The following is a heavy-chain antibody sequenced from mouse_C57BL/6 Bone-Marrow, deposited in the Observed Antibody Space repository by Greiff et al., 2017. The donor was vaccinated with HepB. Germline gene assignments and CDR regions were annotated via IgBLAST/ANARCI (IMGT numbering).Heavy chain of an antibody. CDR2: IYPRSGNT. V-gene: IGHV1-81*01. D-gene: IGHD1-1*01. Sequence: VQRVESGAELARPGASVKLSCKASGYTFTSYGISWVKQRPGQGLEWIGEIYPRSGNTSYNEKFKGKATLTADKSSSTAYMELRSLTSEDSAVYFCAREGITTVVATGRFDYWGQGTTLTVSS. J-gene: IGHJ2*01. CDR1: GYTFTSYG. CDR3: AREGITTVVATGRFDY.